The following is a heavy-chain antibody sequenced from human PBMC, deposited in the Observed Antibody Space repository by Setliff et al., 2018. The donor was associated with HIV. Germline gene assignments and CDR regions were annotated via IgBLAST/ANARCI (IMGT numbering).Heavy chain of an antibody. D-gene: IGHD5-18*01. CDR1: GGSIINNF. Sequence: SETLSLTCTVSGGSIINNFWSWIRLPPGKGLEYIGYIYYSGNTDYNPSLKSRVTISVDTSRNQFSLKLSSVTAADTAVYYCARSPGVDTNMAFDYWGQGMLVTVPQ. CDR3: ARSPGVDTNMAFDY. CDR2: IYYSGNT. V-gene: IGHV4-59*01. J-gene: IGHJ4*02.